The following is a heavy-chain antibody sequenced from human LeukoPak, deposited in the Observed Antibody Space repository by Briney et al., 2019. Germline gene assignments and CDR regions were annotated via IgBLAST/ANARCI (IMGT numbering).Heavy chain of an antibody. CDR1: GFTFSGSA. Sequence: GGSLRLSCAASGFTFSGSAMHWVRKASGKGLEWVGRIRSKANSYATTYAASVKGRFTISRDDSKNTAYLQMNSLKTEDTAVYYCTRQNDYDTYWGQGTLVTVSS. CDR3: TRQNDYDTY. V-gene: IGHV3-73*01. J-gene: IGHJ4*02. D-gene: IGHD3-22*01. CDR2: IRSKANSYAT.